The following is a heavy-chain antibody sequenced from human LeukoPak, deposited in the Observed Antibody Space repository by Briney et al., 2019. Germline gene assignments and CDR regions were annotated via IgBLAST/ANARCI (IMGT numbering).Heavy chain of an antibody. J-gene: IGHJ4*02. CDR3: ARTTWIQLWLPFDY. V-gene: IGHV5-51*01. CDR1: GYSFTSYW. D-gene: IGHD5-18*01. Sequence: GEPLKISCKGSGYSFTSYWIGWVRQMPGKGLEGMVIIYPGDSDTRYSPSFQGQVTISADKSISTAYLQWSSLKASDTAMYYCARTTWIQLWLPFDYWGQGTLVTVSS. CDR2: IYPGDSDT.